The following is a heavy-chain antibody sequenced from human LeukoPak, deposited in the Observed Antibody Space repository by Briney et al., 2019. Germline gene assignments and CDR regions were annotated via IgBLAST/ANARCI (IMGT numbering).Heavy chain of an antibody. Sequence: GGSLRLSCGASGFTFSASFMSWIRQPPGKGLEWLSYISSSESVTDYADSVKGRFTISRANAKKLVYLELKVMGAEATVLYFCVREGSRGAFDIW. CDR3: VREGSRGAFDI. V-gene: IGHV3-11*04. D-gene: IGHD3-10*01. CDR1: GFTFSASF. CDR2: ISSSESVT. J-gene: IGHJ3*02.